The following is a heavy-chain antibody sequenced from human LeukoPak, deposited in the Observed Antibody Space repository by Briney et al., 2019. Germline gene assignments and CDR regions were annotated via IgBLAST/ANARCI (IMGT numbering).Heavy chain of an antibody. D-gene: IGHD5-24*01. CDR3: ARQPDGYNSYYFDY. CDR2: IIPIFGIA. J-gene: IGHJ4*02. Sequence: ASVKVSCKASGGTFSSYAISWVRQAPGQGLEWMGRIIPIFGIANYAQKFQGRVTITADKSTSTACMELSSLRSEDTAVYYCARQPDGYNSYYFDYWGQGTLVTVYS. V-gene: IGHV1-69*04. CDR1: GGTFSSYA.